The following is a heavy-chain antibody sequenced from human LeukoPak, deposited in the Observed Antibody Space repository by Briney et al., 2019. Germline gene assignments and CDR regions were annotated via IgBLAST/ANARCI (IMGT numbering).Heavy chain of an antibody. V-gene: IGHV1-18*01. CDR2: TSGYNGHT. CDR1: GYTFDTYG. D-gene: IGHD3-10*01. CDR3: ARIQSAGTSDAFDI. J-gene: IGHJ3*02. Sequence: GASVKVSCKASGYTFDTYGISWVRQAPGQGLEWMGWTSGYNGHTKYAQKFHDRVTLTTDTSTSTAYMEMRSLRSDDTAVYYCARIQSAGTSDAFDIWGQGTMLTAS.